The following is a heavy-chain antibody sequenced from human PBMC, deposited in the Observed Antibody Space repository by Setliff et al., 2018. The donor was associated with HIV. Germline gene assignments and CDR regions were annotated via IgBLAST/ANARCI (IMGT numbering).Heavy chain of an antibody. CDR3: ARRRDGYNSAPWKNDY. CDR1: GGSISSSSYY. Sequence: SETLSLTCTVSGGSISSSSYYWGWIRQPPGKGREGIGSMYYSESTYYNPSLRSRVTISVDTTKKQFSLKLRSVTAADTAVYYCARRRDGYNSAPWKNDYWGQGTLVTVSS. J-gene: IGHJ4*02. V-gene: IGHV4-39*01. D-gene: IGHD5-12*01. CDR2: MYYSEST.